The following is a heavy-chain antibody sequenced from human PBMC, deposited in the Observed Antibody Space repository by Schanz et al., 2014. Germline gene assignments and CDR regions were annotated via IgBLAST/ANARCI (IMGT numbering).Heavy chain of an antibody. Sequence: LVESGGGMVQPGGSLRLSCAASGFTFSDHYMDWVRQAPGKGLEWVGRITNKPNNYNTEYAASVKGRFTISRDDSRNSLYLQMSSLKTEDTAVYYCVRLDVHDYWGQGTLVTVSA. CDR3: VRLDVHDY. CDR1: GFTFSDHY. CDR2: ITNKPNNYNT. V-gene: IGHV3-72*01. D-gene: IGHD3-16*01. J-gene: IGHJ4*02.